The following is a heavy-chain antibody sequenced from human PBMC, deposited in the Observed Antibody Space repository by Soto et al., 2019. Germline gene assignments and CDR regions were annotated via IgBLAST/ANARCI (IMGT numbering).Heavy chain of an antibody. D-gene: IGHD3-3*01. CDR3: ARASRITIFGVVPQYYYYGMDV. CDR1: GGSFSGYY. CDR2: INHSGST. V-gene: IGHV4-34*01. Sequence: PSETLSLTCAVYGGSFSGYYWSWIRQPPGKGLEWIGEINHSGSTNYNPSLKSRVTISVDTSKNQFSLKLSSVTAADTAVYYCARASRITIFGVVPQYYYYGMDVWGQGTTVTVSS. J-gene: IGHJ6*02.